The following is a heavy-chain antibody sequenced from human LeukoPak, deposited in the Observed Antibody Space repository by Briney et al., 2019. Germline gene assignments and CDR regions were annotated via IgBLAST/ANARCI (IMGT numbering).Heavy chain of an antibody. D-gene: IGHD3-10*01. CDR1: GGSLSGYY. V-gene: IGHV4-34*01. Sequence: SETLSLTCAVYGGSLSGYYWSWIRQPPGKGLEWIGEINHSGSTNYNPSLKSRVTISVDTSKNQFSLKLSSVTAADTAVYYCARGTPRYGSGSYYKRYYFDYWGQGTLVTVSS. CDR2: INHSGST. CDR3: ARGTPRYGSGSYYKRYYFDY. J-gene: IGHJ4*02.